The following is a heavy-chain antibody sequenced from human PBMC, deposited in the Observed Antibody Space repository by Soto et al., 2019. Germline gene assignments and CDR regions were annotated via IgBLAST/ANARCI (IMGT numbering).Heavy chain of an antibody. J-gene: IGHJ3*02. Sequence: EVQLVESGGGLVKPGGSLRLSCAASGFTFSSYSMNWVRQAPGKGLEWVSSISSSSSYIYYADSVKGRFTISRDNAKNSLYQQMNSLRAEDTAVYYCARDTYDFWSGYETPRAFDIWGQGTMVTVSS. CDR1: GFTFSSYS. V-gene: IGHV3-21*01. CDR3: ARDTYDFWSGYETPRAFDI. CDR2: ISSSSSYI. D-gene: IGHD3-3*01.